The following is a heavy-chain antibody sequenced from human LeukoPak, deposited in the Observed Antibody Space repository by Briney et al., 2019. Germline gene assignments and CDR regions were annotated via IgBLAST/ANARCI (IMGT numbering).Heavy chain of an antibody. CDR3: ARGGDWTPGVDY. J-gene: IGHJ4*02. CDR1: GYTFTGYY. D-gene: IGHD1-1*01. V-gene: IGHV1-2*02. CDR2: INPNSGGT. Sequence: ASVKVSCKASGYTFTGYYMHWVRQAPGQGLEWMGWINPNSGGTNYAQTFQGRVTMTRDTSISTAYLELSRLRSDDTAVYYCARGGDWTPGVDYWGQGTLVTVSS.